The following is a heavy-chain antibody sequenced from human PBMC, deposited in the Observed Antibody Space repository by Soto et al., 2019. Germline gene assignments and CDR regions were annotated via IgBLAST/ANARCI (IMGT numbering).Heavy chain of an antibody. V-gene: IGHV1-69*06. Sequence: QVQMVQSGAEVKKPAYSVKVSCKASGDTFSTHAISWVRLAPGQGLTWMGWLIPLSGTTYYAQNFQGRVTITADKSTRTAYRDLTILRSEDTAFYYCARASYCRCGSCPDVRVYSCGHGNLVTGSA. CDR2: LIPLSGTT. CDR3: ARASYCRCGSCPDVRVYS. D-gene: IGHD2-15*01. J-gene: IGHJ5*01. CDR1: GDTFSTHA.